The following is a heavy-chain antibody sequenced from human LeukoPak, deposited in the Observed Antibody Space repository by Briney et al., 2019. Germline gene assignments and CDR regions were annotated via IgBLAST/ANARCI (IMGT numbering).Heavy chain of an antibody. CDR1: GGSISSYY. Sequence: TTSETLSLTCTVSGGSISSYYWSWIRQPPGKGLEWIWYIYYSGSTNYNPSLKSRVTISVDTSKNQFSLKLSSVTAADTAVYYCALSQPRNDFWSGYPLYYFAVWGKGTTVTVSS. CDR3: ALSQPRNDFWSGYPLYYFAV. D-gene: IGHD3-3*01. J-gene: IGHJ6*03. CDR2: IYYSGST. V-gene: IGHV4-59*01.